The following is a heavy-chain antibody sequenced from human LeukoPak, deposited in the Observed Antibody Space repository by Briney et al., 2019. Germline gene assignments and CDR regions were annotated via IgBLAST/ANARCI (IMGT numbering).Heavy chain of an antibody. V-gene: IGHV4-39*07. Sequence: SETLSLTCTVSGGSISSSSYYWGWIRQPPGKGLEWIGSIYYSGSTYYNPSLKSRVIISVDTSKNQFSLKLSSVTAADTAVYYCAWFGELRYKRPYYYYGMDVWGQGTTVTVSS. J-gene: IGHJ6*02. CDR1: GGSISSSSYY. CDR2: IYYSGST. CDR3: AWFGELRYKRPYYYYGMDV. D-gene: IGHD3-10*01.